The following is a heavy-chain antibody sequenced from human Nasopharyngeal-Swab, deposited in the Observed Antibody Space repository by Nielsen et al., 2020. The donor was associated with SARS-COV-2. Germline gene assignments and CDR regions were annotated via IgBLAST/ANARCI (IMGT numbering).Heavy chain of an antibody. CDR2: IWYDGSNK. Sequence: GGSLKISCAASGFTFSSYGMHWVRQAPGKGLEWVAVIWYDGSNKYYADSVKGRFTISRDNSKNTLYLQMNSLRAEDTAVYYCARGDRYGGNALDAFDIWGQGTMVTVSS. J-gene: IGHJ3*02. V-gene: IGHV3-33*01. CDR3: ARGDRYGGNALDAFDI. CDR1: GFTFSSYG. D-gene: IGHD4-23*01.